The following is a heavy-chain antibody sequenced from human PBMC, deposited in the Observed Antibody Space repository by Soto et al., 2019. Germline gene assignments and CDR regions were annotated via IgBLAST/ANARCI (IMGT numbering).Heavy chain of an antibody. CDR2: TYYRSKWYN. J-gene: IGHJ6*02. V-gene: IGHV6-1*01. Sequence: QTPSLTCAISGDTVSSNSAAWTWIRQSPSRGLEWLGKTYYRSKWYNEYAVSVKSRISINADTSKNQFSLQLDSVTPEDTAVYYCARGGYSMDVWGQGTTVTVSS. CDR1: GDTVSSNSAA. CDR3: ARGGYSMDV.